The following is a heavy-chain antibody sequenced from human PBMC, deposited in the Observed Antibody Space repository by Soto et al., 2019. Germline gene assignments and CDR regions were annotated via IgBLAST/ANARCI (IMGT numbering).Heavy chain of an antibody. J-gene: IGHJ1*01. Sequence: ASVKVSCKASGYLFTACSMHWVRLAPGQGLEWMGVVNPSGGSTKYAQNFQGRVTMTRDTSTTTIYMELSSLRSDDTAIYYCAREENCNGGTCYSEYFHRWGQGTLVTVSS. V-gene: IGHV1-46*01. D-gene: IGHD2-15*01. CDR1: GYLFTACS. CDR2: VNPSGGST. CDR3: AREENCNGGTCYSEYFHR.